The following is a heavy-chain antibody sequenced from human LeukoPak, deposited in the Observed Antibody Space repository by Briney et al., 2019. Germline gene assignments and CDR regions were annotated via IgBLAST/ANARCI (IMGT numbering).Heavy chain of an antibody. CDR3: AIKLPGSFPFDQ. CDR2: IGGGGGDI. Sequence: GGSLRLSCAASGVTFSNYAMAWVRQVPGKGLEWVSSIGGGGGDISYADSVKGRFTISRDNSKNTLYLQMNSLRAEDTAVYYCAIKLPGSFPFDQWGQGTLVTVSS. J-gene: IGHJ4*02. V-gene: IGHV3-23*01. CDR1: GVTFSNYA. D-gene: IGHD1-7*01.